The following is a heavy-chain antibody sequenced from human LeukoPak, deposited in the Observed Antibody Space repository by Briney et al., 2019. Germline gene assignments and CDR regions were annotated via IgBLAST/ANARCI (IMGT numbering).Heavy chain of an antibody. D-gene: IGHD6-6*01. Sequence: ASVKVSCKASGYTFTSYGISWVRQAPGQGLEWMGWISAYNGNTNYAQKLQGRVTMTTDTSTSTAYMELRSLRSDDTAVYYCARVPSEQFSSPHYYYYMDVWGKGTTVTVSS. CDR3: ARVPSEQFSSPHYYYYMDV. V-gene: IGHV1-18*01. CDR1: GYTFTSYG. CDR2: ISAYNGNT. J-gene: IGHJ6*03.